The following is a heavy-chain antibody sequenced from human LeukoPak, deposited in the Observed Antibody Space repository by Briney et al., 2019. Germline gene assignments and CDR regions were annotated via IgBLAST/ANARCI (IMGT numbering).Heavy chain of an antibody. Sequence: PGGSLRLSXAASGFTFSSYGMHSVRQAPGKGLEWLAFIRYDGSNKYYADSVKGRFTISRDNSKNTLYLQMNSLRAEDTAVSYCAKGFFWSGYYPFDYWGQGTLVTVSS. D-gene: IGHD3-3*01. CDR1: GFTFSSYG. V-gene: IGHV3-30*02. CDR2: IRYDGSNK. CDR3: AKGFFWSGYYPFDY. J-gene: IGHJ4*02.